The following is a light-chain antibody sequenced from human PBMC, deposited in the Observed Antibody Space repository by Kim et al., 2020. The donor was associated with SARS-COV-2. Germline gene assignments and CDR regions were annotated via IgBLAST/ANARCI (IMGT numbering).Light chain of an antibody. J-gene: IGLJ2*01. CDR1: SSNIGAGYD. V-gene: IGLV1-40*01. CDR2: DNN. Sequence: QSVLTQPPSVSGAPGQRVTISCTGSSSNIGAGYDVHWYQQLPGTAPKLLIYDNNNRPSGVPDRFSGSKSGTSASLAITGLQAEDEADYYCQSYDRSLSALVFGGGTQLTV. CDR3: QSYDRSLSALV.